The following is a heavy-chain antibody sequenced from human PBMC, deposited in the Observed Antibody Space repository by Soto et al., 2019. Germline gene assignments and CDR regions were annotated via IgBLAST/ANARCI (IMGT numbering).Heavy chain of an antibody. Sequence: EVQLVESGGGLVQPGGSLKLSCAASGFTFSGSAMHWVRQASGKGLEWVGRIRSKANSYATAYAASVKGRFTISRDDSKNKSYLQMNSLKTEDTAGYYCTTRLIEYSSSLDYWGQGTLVTVSS. J-gene: IGHJ4*02. D-gene: IGHD6-6*01. CDR3: TTRLIEYSSSLDY. CDR2: IRSKANSYAT. CDR1: GFTFSGSA. V-gene: IGHV3-73*01.